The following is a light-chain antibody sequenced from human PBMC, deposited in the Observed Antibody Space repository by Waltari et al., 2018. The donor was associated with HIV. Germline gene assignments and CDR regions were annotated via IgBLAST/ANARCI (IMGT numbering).Light chain of an antibody. J-gene: IGLJ2*01. Sequence: SVMTQPPSASGTPGQSVTISCSGSSSNIGNNPVNWYQQLPGTAPKLLIYTNNQRPSGVPDGFSGSRSGTSASLAISGLQSEDEADYYCAAWDDSLSGVVFGGGTKLTVL. CDR1: SSNIGNNP. V-gene: IGLV1-44*01. CDR3: AAWDDSLSGVV. CDR2: TNN.